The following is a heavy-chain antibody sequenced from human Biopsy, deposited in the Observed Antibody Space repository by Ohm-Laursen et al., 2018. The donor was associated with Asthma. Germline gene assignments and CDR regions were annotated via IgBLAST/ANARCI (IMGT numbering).Heavy chain of an antibody. D-gene: IGHD3-9*01. Sequence: SVKVSCKASGYTFTNYALNWVRQAPGQGLEWMGWINTNTGNPTYAQGFTGRFVFSLDTSVSTAYLQISSLKAEDTAVYYCARATYYDILTGYHPFQHWGQGTLVTVSS. J-gene: IGHJ1*01. CDR2: INTNTGNP. V-gene: IGHV7-4-1*02. CDR1: GYTFTNYA. CDR3: ARATYYDILTGYHPFQH.